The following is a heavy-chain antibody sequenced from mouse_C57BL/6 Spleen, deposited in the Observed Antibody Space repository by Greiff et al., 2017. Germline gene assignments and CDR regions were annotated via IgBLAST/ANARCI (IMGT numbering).Heavy chain of an antibody. D-gene: IGHD2-3*01. V-gene: IGHV1-42*01. J-gene: IGHJ3*01. CDR2: LNPSTGGT. Sequence: VQLQQSGPELVKPGASLKISCEASGYSFTGYDMNWVRQTPEKRLEWVGELNPSTGGTYYNEKFKGQVTLTGDKSNSTAYMQMKSLTSEDSAVYYCAREVDGYPWFAYWGQGTLVTVSA. CDR1: GYSFTGYD. CDR3: AREVDGYPWFAY.